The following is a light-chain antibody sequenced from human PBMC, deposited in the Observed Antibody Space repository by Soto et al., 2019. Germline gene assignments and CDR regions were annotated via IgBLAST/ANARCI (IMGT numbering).Light chain of an antibody. CDR3: QQYYSTRT. V-gene: IGKV4-1*01. CDR2: WAS. Sequence: DIVMTQSPDSLAVSLGERATINCKSSQSVLYSSNNKNYLAWYQQKPGQSPKLLIYWASTRESGVPDRFSGSGSGTDFTLTISSLQAEDVAVYYCQQYYSTRTFGQGTKVDI. J-gene: IGKJ1*01. CDR1: QSVLYSSNNKNY.